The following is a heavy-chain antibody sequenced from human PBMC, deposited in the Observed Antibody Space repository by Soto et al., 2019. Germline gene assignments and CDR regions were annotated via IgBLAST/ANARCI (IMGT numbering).Heavy chain of an antibody. V-gene: IGHV3-11*01. Sequence: GGSLRLSCAASGFTFSDYYMSWIRQAPGKGLEWVSYISSSGSTIYYADSVKGRFTISRDNAKNSLYLQMNSLRAEDTAVYYWARVGGLVGIMSPMYWDWYFDLWGRGTLVTVSS. J-gene: IGHJ2*01. CDR2: ISSSGSTI. CDR3: ARVGGLVGIMSPMYWDWYFDL. D-gene: IGHD1-26*01. CDR1: GFTFSDYY.